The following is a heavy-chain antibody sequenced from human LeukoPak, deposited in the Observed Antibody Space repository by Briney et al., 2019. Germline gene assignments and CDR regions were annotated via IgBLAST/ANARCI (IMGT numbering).Heavy chain of an antibody. J-gene: IGHJ3*02. V-gene: IGHV3-48*03. D-gene: IGHD5-24*01. CDR2: ISSSGSTI. Sequence: GGSLRLSCAASGSTFSTYEMHWVRQAPGKGLEWLSYISSSGSTIHYADSARGRFTISRDNAKNSLFLQMNRLRAEDTAVYYCAREMGLVEMSTLIPGGAFDIWGQGTAATVSS. CDR3: AREMGLVEMSTLIPGGAFDI. CDR1: GSTFSTYE.